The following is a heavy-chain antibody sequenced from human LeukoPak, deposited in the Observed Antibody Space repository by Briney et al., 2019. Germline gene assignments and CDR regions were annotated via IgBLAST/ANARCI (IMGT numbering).Heavy chain of an antibody. V-gene: IGHV4-59*01. CDR1: GGSISSCY. J-gene: IGHJ6*03. D-gene: IGHD5-24*01. CDR3: ARTGGSTIIASYYSYVDV. CDR2: IYYSGST. Sequence: PSETLSLTCTVSGGSISSCYWSWIRQSPGKGLEWIGYIYYSGSTNYNPSLKSRVTISVDTSKNQFSLKLSSVTAADTAVYYCARTGGSTIIASYYSYVDVWGKGTAVTVSS.